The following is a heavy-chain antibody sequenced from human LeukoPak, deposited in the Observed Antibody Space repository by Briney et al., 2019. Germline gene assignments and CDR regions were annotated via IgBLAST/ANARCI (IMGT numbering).Heavy chain of an antibody. J-gene: IGHJ4*02. CDR3: TTDGSTTLSNTFDY. Sequence: GGSLRLSCAASGFTLSDAWMNWVRLAPGKGVEWVGRIKSRNRGETVDYAAPVKGRFTISRDDSKTTVYLQMNSLKTEDLAIYYCTTDGSTTLSNTFDYWGQGTLVTVSS. CDR2: IKSRNRGETV. CDR1: GFTLSDAW. D-gene: IGHD1-26*01. V-gene: IGHV3-15*01.